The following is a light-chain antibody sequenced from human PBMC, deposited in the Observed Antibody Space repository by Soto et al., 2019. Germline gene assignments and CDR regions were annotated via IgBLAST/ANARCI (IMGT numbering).Light chain of an antibody. CDR2: EVS. CDR1: SSDVGAYNS. V-gene: IGLV2-8*01. Sequence: QSVLTQPPSASGSPGQSVTISCTGTSSDVGAYNSVSWYQHYPGKAPKLVIYEVSKRPSGVPDRFSGSKSGNTASLAVAGLQGGDEAEYYCRSYAGATNLVFGGGTKLTV. J-gene: IGLJ2*01. CDR3: RSYAGATNLV.